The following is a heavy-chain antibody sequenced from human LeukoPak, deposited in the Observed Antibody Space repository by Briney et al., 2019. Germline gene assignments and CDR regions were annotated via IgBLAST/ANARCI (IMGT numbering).Heavy chain of an antibody. CDR3: GRDRSEGAKAAPWVNYYKGWDV. V-gene: IGHV3-48*01. Sequence: GGSLRLSCAASGFTFSSYSMNWVRQAPGKGLEWVSYISSSSSTIHYADSVKGRFTISRDNAKNSLYLQMNSLRAEDTAVYYCGRDRSEGAKAAPWVNYYKGWDVWGQGTPVT. D-gene: IGHD6-6*01. CDR2: ISSSSSTI. CDR1: GFTFSSYS. J-gene: IGHJ6*02.